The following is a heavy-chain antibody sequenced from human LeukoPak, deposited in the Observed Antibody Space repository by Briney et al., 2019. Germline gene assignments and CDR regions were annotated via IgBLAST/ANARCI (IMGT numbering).Heavy chain of an antibody. CDR3: ARDPSRPGYSYGLNWFDP. CDR2: INPNSGAT. D-gene: IGHD5-18*01. V-gene: IGHV1-2*02. CDR1: GYNFTGYY. J-gene: IGHJ5*02. Sequence: GASVKVSCKASGYNFTGYYMHWVRQAPGQGPEWVGWINPNSGATKYGQKFQGRVTMTRDRSISTVYMELSRLRSDDTAVYYCARDPSRPGYSYGLNWFDPWGQGTLVTVSS.